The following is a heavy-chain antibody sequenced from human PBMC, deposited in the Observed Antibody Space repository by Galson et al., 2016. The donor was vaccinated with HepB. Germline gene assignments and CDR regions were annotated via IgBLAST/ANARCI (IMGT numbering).Heavy chain of an antibody. CDR3: ARVRYYGAVNYPPSIDF. J-gene: IGHJ4*02. D-gene: IGHD3-10*01. CDR1: GFIFDDFG. V-gene: IGHV3-20*04. Sequence: SLRLSCAASGFIFDDFGMGWVRQAPGQGLEWVAGINWNGDTTGYAGSLKGRFTVSRGNAKNSLYLQMNSLRAEDSALYYCARVRYYGAVNYPPSIDFWGQGTLVTVSS. CDR2: INWNGDTT.